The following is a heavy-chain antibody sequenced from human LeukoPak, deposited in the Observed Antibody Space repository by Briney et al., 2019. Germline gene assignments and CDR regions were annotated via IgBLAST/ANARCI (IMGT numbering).Heavy chain of an antibody. J-gene: IGHJ5*02. D-gene: IGHD3-22*01. CDR2: INHSGST. V-gene: IGHV4-34*01. CDR3: ARDRRYYDTSGSPLGWFDP. Sequence: PSETLSLTCAVYGGSFSGYYWSWIRQPPGKGLEWIGEINHSGSTNYNPSLKSRVTMSVDTSKNQFSLNLSSVTAADTAVYYCARDRRYYDTSGSPLGWFDPWGQGTLVTVSS. CDR1: GGSFSGYY.